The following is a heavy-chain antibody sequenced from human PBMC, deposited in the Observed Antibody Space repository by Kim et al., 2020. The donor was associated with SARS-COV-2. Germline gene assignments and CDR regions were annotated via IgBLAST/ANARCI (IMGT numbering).Heavy chain of an antibody. D-gene: IGHD2-15*01. CDR3: ARHKVGYCSGGSCYMGAYYYYYGMDV. CDR1: GGSISSSSYY. J-gene: IGHJ6*02. CDR2: IYYSGST. Sequence: SETLSLTCTVSGGSISSSSYYWGWIRQPPGKGLEWIGSIYYSGSTYYKPSLKSRVTISVDTSKNQFSLKLSSVTAADTAVYYCARHKVGYCSGGSCYMGAYYYYYGMDVWGQGTTVTVSS. V-gene: IGHV4-39*01.